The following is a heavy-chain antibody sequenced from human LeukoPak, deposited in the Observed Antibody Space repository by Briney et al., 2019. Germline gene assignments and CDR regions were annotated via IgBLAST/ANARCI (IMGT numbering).Heavy chain of an antibody. CDR1: GFTVSSNY. D-gene: IGHD3-10*01. J-gene: IGHJ4*02. CDR3: ARGTYYYGSGSLDY. Sequence: GGSLRLSCAASGFTVSSNYMSWVRQAPGTGLERVSVIYSGGSTYYADSVKGRFTISRDNSKNTLYLQMNSLRAEDTAVYYCARGTYYYGSGSLDYWGQGTLVTVSS. V-gene: IGHV3-53*01. CDR2: IYSGGST.